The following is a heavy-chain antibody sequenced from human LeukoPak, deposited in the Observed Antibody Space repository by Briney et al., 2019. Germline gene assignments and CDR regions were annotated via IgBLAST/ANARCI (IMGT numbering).Heavy chain of an antibody. J-gene: IGHJ5*02. Sequence: PSETLSLTCTVSGGSISSYYWSWIRQPAGKGLEWIRRIYTSGSTNYNPSLKSRVTMSVDTSKNQFSLKLSSVTAADTAVYYCARDYYGSGSYYNVDWFDPWGQGTLVTVSS. D-gene: IGHD3-10*01. CDR1: GGSISSYY. CDR3: ARDYYGSGSYYNVDWFDP. V-gene: IGHV4-4*07. CDR2: IYTSGST.